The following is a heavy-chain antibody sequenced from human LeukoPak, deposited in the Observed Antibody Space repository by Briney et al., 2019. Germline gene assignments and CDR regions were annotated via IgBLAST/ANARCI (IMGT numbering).Heavy chain of an antibody. J-gene: IGHJ4*02. V-gene: IGHV1-69-2*01. Sequence: ASVKVSCKASGGTFSSYAISWVRQAPGKGLEWMGLVDPEDGETIYAEKFQGRVTITADTSTDTACMELSSLRSEDTAVYYCATGAGYVAAHHDYWGQGTLVTVSS. CDR1: GGTFSSYA. D-gene: IGHD3-9*01. CDR2: VDPEDGET. CDR3: ATGAGYVAAHHDY.